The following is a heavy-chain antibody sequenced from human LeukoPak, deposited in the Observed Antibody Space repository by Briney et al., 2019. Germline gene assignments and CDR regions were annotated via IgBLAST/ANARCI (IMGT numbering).Heavy chain of an antibody. CDR1: GGSISSVD. J-gene: IGHJ6*03. D-gene: IGHD6-19*01. V-gene: IGHV4-4*09. CDR2: IYSSGYT. Sequence: SETLSLTCTVSGGSISSVDWTWIRQPPGKGLEWIGNIYSSGYTNYNPSLRSRATMLVDTSKNLFSLKLNSVTAADTAVYYCARVSVDFFYYMDVWGKGTTVTVS. CDR3: ARVSVDFFYYMDV.